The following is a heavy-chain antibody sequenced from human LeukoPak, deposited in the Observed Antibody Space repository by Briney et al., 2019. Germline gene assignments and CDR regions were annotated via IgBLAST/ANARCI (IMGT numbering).Heavy chain of an antibody. CDR2: IYYTGST. CDR3: ARLVAAGDFDC. J-gene: IGHJ4*02. CDR1: GGSISTNGYY. Sequence: SETLSLACSVSGGSISTNGYYWGWIRQSPGKGLEWIGSIYYTGSTYYNPSLKSRVTVSVDTSRNQFSLKLSSMTAADTAVYYCARLVAAGDFDCWGQGTLVTVSS. D-gene: IGHD1-26*01. V-gene: IGHV4-39*01.